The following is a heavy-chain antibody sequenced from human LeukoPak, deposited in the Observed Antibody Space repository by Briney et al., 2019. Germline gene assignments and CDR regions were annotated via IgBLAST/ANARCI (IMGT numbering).Heavy chain of an antibody. CDR2: IYTSGGT. D-gene: IGHD1-26*01. Sequence: TSQTLSLTCSVSGASISSFYWSWIRQPAGEGLEWIGRIYTSGGTNYNPSLKSRVTMSIDTSKNQFSLKLYSVTAADTAVYYCVTDRSGSYDYWGQGILVTVSS. CDR3: VTDRSGSYDY. V-gene: IGHV4-4*07. J-gene: IGHJ4*02. CDR1: GASISSFY.